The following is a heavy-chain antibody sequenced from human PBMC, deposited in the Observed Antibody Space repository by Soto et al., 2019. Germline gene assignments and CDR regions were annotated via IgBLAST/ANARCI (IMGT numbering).Heavy chain of an antibody. D-gene: IGHD2-15*01. V-gene: IGHV3-23*01. Sequence: GGSLRLSCAASGFTFSSYAMSWVRQAPGKGLEWVSAISGSGGSTYYADSVKGRFTISRDNSKNTLYLQMNSLRAEDTAVYYCAKSFPRLVVVDAVGYYYYGMDVWGQGTTVIVSS. CDR1: GFTFSSYA. CDR3: AKSFPRLVVVDAVGYYYYGMDV. CDR2: ISGSGGST. J-gene: IGHJ6*02.